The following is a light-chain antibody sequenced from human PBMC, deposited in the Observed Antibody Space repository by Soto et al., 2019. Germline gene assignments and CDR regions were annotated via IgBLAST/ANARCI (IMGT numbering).Light chain of an antibody. Sequence: IVMTQSPASLSVSPGDRATLSCRASQSVSSDLAWYQQKPGQAPRLLIYAASISATGIPARFSGSGSGTEFTLIISSRLYADFSVSYFCQHNYWPPLTFGEGTKLEIK. CDR1: QSVSSD. J-gene: IGKJ4*01. CDR3: CQHNYWPPLT. V-gene: IGKV3D-15*01. CDR2: AAS.